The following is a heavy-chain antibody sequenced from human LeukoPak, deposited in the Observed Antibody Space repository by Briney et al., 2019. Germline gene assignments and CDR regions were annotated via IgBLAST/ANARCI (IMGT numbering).Heavy chain of an antibody. V-gene: IGHV1-8*01. D-gene: IGHD3-22*01. CDR1: GYTFTSYD. CDR3: ARAYYYDSSGYPEDFDY. CDR2: MNPNSGNT. J-gene: IGHJ4*02. Sequence: ASVKVSCKASGYTFTSYDINWVRQATGQGLEWMGWMNPNSGNTGYAQKLQGRVTMTTDTSTSTAYMELRSLRSDDTAVYYCARAYYYDSSGYPEDFDYWGQGTLVTVSS.